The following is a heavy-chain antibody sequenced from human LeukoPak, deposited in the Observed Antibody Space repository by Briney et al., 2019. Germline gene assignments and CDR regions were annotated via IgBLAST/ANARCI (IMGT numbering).Heavy chain of an antibody. Sequence: PGGSLRLSCAASGFTFSSYAMHWVRQAPGMGLEWVALISYDGSKTYYADSVKGRFTISRDNSKNTLNLQMNGLRTEDTAVYYCAKPRDIDSWAFDVWGQGTMVTVS. CDR3: AKPRDIDSWAFDV. D-gene: IGHD2-15*01. V-gene: IGHV3-30*04. J-gene: IGHJ3*01. CDR1: GFTFSSYA. CDR2: ISYDGSKT.